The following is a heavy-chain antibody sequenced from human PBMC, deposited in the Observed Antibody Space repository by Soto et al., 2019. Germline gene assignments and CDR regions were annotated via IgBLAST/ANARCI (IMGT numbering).Heavy chain of an antibody. CDR2: IIPIFGTA. V-gene: IGHV1-69*01. J-gene: IGHJ4*02. Sequence: QGQLVQSGAEVKKPGSSVNGSCKASGGTFSSYAISWVRQAPGQGLEWMGGIIPIFGTANYAQKFQGRVTITADESMSTAYLELSSLRSADTAVYYCARPNYGDYQLDYWGQVTLVTVSS. D-gene: IGHD4-17*01. CDR3: ARPNYGDYQLDY. CDR1: GGTFSSYA.